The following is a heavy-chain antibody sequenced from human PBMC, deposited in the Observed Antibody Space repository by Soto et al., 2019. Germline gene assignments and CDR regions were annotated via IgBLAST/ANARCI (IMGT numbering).Heavy chain of an antibody. V-gene: IGHV1-2*02. CDR1: GFSFTGYY. J-gene: IGHJ5*02. CDR3: AKDLTRQLAYWLDP. Sequence: ASVKVSCKASGFSFTGYYIHWLRQAPGQGLERMGWINAHSGGTEYAQKFQGRVTLTRDTSIAIAYLTLTSLTSDDTALYYCAKDLTRQLAYWLDPWGQGTQVTVS. CDR2: INAHSGGT. D-gene: IGHD6-6*01.